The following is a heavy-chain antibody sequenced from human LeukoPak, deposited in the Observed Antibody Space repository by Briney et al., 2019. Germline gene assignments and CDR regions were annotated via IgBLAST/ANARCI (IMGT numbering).Heavy chain of an antibody. Sequence: GGSLRLSCAASGFTFSSYGMHWVRQAPGKGLEWVAFIRYDGSNKYYADSVKGRFTISRDNYKNALYLQMNSLRAEDTAVYYCAKDVVGIVVVIGAFDIWGQGIMVTVSS. D-gene: IGHD3-22*01. J-gene: IGHJ3*02. V-gene: IGHV3-30*02. CDR3: AKDVVGIVVVIGAFDI. CDR2: IRYDGSNK. CDR1: GFTFSSYG.